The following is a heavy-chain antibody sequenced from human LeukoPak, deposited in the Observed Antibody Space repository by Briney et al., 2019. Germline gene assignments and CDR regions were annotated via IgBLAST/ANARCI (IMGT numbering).Heavy chain of an antibody. CDR1: GFTFSSYD. CDR3: ARARGLGPLDL. CDR2: IGTAGDP. V-gene: IGHV3-13*05. J-gene: IGHJ2*01. Sequence: PGGSLRLSCAASGFTFSSYDMHWVRHATGKGLEWVSAIGTAGDPYYPGSVKGRFTISRENAKNSLYLQMNSLRAGDTAVYYCARARGLGPLDLWGRGTLVTVSS. D-gene: IGHD3-10*01.